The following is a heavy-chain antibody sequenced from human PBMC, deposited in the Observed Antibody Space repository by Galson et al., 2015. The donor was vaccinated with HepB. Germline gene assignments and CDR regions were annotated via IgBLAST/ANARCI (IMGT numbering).Heavy chain of an antibody. J-gene: IGHJ2*01. CDR1: GFTFSSYA. CDR3: AKEIRDSSGMYRYFDL. CDR2: ISASGGSS. D-gene: IGHD3-22*01. Sequence: SLRLSCAASGFTFSSYAMSWVRQAPGKGLEWVSVISASGGSSYYADSVKGRFTISRDNSKNTLYLQMNSLRAEDTAVYYCAKEIRDSSGMYRYFDLWGRGTLVTVSS. V-gene: IGHV3-23*01.